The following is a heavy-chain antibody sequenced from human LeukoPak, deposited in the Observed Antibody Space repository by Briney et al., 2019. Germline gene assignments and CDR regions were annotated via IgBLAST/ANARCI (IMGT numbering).Heavy chain of an antibody. D-gene: IGHD4-17*01. CDR1: GFNFSSYA. CDR2: STSSGNT. J-gene: IGHJ3*02. V-gene: IGHV3-23*01. Sequence: GGSLRLSCAASGFNFSSYAMSWVRQTPGKGLERVSVSTSSGNTYYVDSVKGRFTISRDNSKNTLYLQMNSLRAEDTAVYYCAKVRVYGDYAFDIWGQGTMVTVSS. CDR3: AKVRVYGDYAFDI.